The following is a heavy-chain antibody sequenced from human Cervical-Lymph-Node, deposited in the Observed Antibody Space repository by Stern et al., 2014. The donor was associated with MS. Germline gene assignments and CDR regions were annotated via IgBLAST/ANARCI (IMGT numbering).Heavy chain of an antibody. CDR2: INPNTSDT. V-gene: IGHV1-8*01. Sequence: QDQLVQSGAEVRKPGASVKVSCKTSGYTFTSYDINWVRQAPGQGLEWMGYINPNTSDTGYAQKFQGRVAITRKNSIGAAYMELSSLRSEDTAVYFCARGYGEYYYGMDVWGQGTTVTVPS. J-gene: IGHJ6*02. CDR1: GYTFTSYD. D-gene: IGHD4-17*01. CDR3: ARGYGEYYYGMDV.